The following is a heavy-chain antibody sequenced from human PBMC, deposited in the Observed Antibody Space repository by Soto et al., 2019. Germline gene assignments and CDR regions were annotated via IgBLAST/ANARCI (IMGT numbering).Heavy chain of an antibody. CDR3: ARGGYYDSSGYSHDAFDI. J-gene: IGHJ3*02. CDR1: GYSISSGDC. Sequence: PSETRCLTCAGSGYSISSGDCWGWIRQPPGEGRECMGSIYQIGSSYYNPSLKSRVSISVDKDKNQFSLKMSSVTAADTAVYYCARGGYYDSSGYSHDAFDIWGQGKMVT. CDR2: IYQIGSS. V-gene: IGHV4-38-2*01. D-gene: IGHD3-22*01.